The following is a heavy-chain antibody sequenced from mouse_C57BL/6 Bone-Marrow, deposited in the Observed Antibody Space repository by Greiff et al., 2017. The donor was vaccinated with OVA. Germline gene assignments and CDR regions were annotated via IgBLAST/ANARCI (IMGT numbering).Heavy chain of an antibody. J-gene: IGHJ2*01. V-gene: IGHV1-18*01. CDR3: ARRVQLRLPYYFDY. Sequence: EVQLQQSGPELVKPGASVKIPCKASGYTFTDYNMDWVKQSHGKSLERIGDINPNNGGTNSNQKFKGKATLTVDKTSSTAYIEHRSLPSEDTADYYYARRVQLRLPYYFDYWGQGTTLTVSS. D-gene: IGHD3-2*02. CDR2: INPNNGGT. CDR1: GYTFTDYN.